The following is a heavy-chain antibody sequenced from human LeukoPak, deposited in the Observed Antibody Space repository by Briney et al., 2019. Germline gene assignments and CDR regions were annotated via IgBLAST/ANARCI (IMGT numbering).Heavy chain of an antibody. CDR2: IYHSGST. J-gene: IGHJ4*02. V-gene: IGHV4-30-2*01. Sequence: SETLSLTCTVSGGSISSGGYYWSWIRQPPGKGLEWIGYIYHSGSTYYNPSLKSRVTISVDRSKNQFSLKLSSVTAADTAVYYCAREIGRLRWTERPGRGGLFDYWGQGTLVTVSS. D-gene: IGHD4-23*01. CDR3: AREIGRLRWTERPGRGGLFDY. CDR1: GGSISSGGYY.